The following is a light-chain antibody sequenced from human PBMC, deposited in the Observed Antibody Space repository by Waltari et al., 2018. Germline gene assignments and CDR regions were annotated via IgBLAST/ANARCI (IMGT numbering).Light chain of an antibody. V-gene: IGLV1-51*01. J-gene: IGLJ2*01. CDR3: ATWDNSLYEVV. Sequence: QSVLTKPPSVSAAPRQKVTISCPGSISNIGNYYVSWYHQLPGAAPKLLIYDNNKRPSGIPDRFSASKSGTSATLGITGLQIGDEADYYCATWDNSLYEVVFGGGTKLTVL. CDR2: DNN. CDR1: ISNIGNYY.